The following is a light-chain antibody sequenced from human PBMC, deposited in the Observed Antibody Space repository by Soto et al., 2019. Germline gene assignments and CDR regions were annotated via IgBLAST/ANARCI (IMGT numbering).Light chain of an antibody. CDR3: QQYYSTPWT. V-gene: IGKV4-1*01. CDR1: QSVLHSNGYIY. Sequence: DIVMTQSPLSLPVTPGEPASISCRSSQSVLHSNGYIYLDWYQQKAGQPPKLLIYWASTRESGVPDRFGGSGSGTEFTLTISSLQAEDVAVYYCQQYYSTPWTFGQGTKV. CDR2: WAS. J-gene: IGKJ1*01.